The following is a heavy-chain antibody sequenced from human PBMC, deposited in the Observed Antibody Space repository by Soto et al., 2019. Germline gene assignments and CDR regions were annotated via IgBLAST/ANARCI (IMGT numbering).Heavy chain of an antibody. CDR3: AREVSSSFDY. D-gene: IGHD6-6*01. CDR1: GGSVSSGSYY. CDR2: IYYSGST. J-gene: IGHJ4*02. V-gene: IGHV4-61*01. Sequence: SETLSLTCTVSGGSVSSGSYYWSWIRQPPGKGLEWIGYIYYSGSTNYNPSLKSRVTISVDTSKNQFSLKLSSVTAADTAVYYCAREVSSSFDYWGQGTLVTVSS.